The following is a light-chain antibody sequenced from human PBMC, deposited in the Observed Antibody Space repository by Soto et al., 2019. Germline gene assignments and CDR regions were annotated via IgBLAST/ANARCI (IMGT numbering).Light chain of an antibody. CDR2: KAS. CDR3: QQYRVYSWT. Sequence: DIQMTQSPSTLSASVGDRVTITCRASQSISSWLAWYQQKPGEAPKLLIYKASSLDSGVPSRFSGSGSGTEITLTISSLQPDDFAAYYCQQYRVYSWTFGQGTKVEIK. CDR1: QSISSW. V-gene: IGKV1-5*03. J-gene: IGKJ1*01.